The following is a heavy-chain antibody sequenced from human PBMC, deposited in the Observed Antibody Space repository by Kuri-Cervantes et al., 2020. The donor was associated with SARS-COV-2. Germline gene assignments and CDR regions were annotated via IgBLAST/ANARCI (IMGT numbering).Heavy chain of an antibody. CDR3: ARSAGVGGAFDI. CDR1: GYSISSGYY. V-gene: IGHV4-38-2*02. Sequence: SETLSLTCTVSGYSISSGYYWGWIRQPPGKGLEWIGSIYHSGSTYYNPSLKSRVTISVDTSKNQFSLKLSSVTAADTAVYYCARSAGVGGAFDIWGQGTMVTVSS. D-gene: IGHD2-8*01. CDR2: IYHSGST. J-gene: IGHJ3*02.